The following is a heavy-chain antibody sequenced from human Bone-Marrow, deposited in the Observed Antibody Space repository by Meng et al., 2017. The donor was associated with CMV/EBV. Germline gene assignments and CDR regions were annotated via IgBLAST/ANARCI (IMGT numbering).Heavy chain of an antibody. CDR3: AAASDEHDAFGI. CDR1: GITFTSAA. Sequence: SVNFSYKPSGITFTSAAVQWVRQARGQRLEWIGWIVVGRGNTNYAQKFQERVTMTRDMSTSTAYMELSSLRSEDTAVYFCAAASDEHDAFGIWGQGTMVTVSS. J-gene: IGHJ3*02. V-gene: IGHV1-58*01. CDR2: IVVGRGNT.